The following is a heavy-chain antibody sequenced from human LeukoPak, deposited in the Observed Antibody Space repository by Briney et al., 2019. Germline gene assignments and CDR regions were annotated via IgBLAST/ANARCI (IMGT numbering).Heavy chain of an antibody. D-gene: IGHD3-10*01. V-gene: IGHV4-39*07. Sequence: SETLSLTCTVSGGSISSSSYYWGWIRQPPGKGLKWIGSIYYSGSTYYNPSLKSRVTISVDTSKNQFSLKLSSVTAADTAVYYCARVVTMVRGVSSDYYYGMDVWGQGTTVTVSS. CDR3: ARVVTMVRGVSSDYYYGMDV. J-gene: IGHJ6*02. CDR1: GGSISSSSYY. CDR2: IYYSGST.